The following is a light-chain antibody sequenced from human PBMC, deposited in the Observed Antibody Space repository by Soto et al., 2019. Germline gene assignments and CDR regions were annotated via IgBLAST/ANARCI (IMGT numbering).Light chain of an antibody. CDR1: RSNIGARYE. CDR2: GNY. V-gene: IGLV1-40*01. J-gene: IGLJ1*01. CDR3: QSYDSSLSGYV. Sequence: VLTQPPSVSGAPGQRVTISCTGSRSNIGARYEVHWYQQLPGTAPKLLIYGNYNRPSGVPDRFSGSKSGTSASLAITGLQAEDEADYYCQSYDSSLSGYVFGTGTKLTVL.